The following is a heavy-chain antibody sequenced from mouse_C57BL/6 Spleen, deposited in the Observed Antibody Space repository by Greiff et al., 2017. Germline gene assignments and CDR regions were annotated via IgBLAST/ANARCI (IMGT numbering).Heavy chain of an antibody. CDR1: GFNIKDDY. D-gene: IGHD1-3*01. CDR3: TTSGVKEGY. J-gene: IGHJ2*01. CDR2: IDPENGDT. V-gene: IGHV14-4*01. Sequence: EVKLMESGAELVRPGASVKLSCTASGFNIKDDYMHWVKQRPEQGLEWIGWIDPENGDTEYASKFQGKATITADTSSNTAYLQLSSLTSEDTAVYYCTTSGVKEGYWGQGTTLTVSS.